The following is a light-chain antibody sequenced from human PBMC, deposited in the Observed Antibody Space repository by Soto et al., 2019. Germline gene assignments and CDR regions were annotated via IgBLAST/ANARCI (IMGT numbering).Light chain of an antibody. CDR3: QQYSDWPPTYT. V-gene: IGKV3-15*01. J-gene: IGKJ2*01. CDR2: GAS. CDR1: QRVSTN. Sequence: EIVMTQSPATLSVSPGESATLSCRASQRVSTNLAWYQQKPGQAPRLLIYGASTRATGIPGRFSGSGAETEFTLTISDLQSEDFAVYYCQQYSDWPPTYTLGQGTKLEIK.